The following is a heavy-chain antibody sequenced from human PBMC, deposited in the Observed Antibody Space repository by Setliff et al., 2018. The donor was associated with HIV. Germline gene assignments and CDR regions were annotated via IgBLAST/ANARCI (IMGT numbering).Heavy chain of an antibody. CDR3: ARPHSGRGGGAWFDP. D-gene: IGHD6-19*01. CDR2: MIYGGDT. CDR1: GGSITSGNYY. J-gene: IGHJ5*02. Sequence: SETLSLTCRVYGGSITSGNYYWGWIRQAPGKGLEWIASMIYGGDTWYNPSLKSRVTIYVDTANNEISLRLSSVTAEDTAVYRCARPHSGRGGGAWFDPWGQGIQVPVSS. V-gene: IGHV4-39*01.